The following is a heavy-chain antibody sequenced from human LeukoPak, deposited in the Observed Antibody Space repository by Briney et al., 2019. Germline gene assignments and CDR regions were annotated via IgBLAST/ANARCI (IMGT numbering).Heavy chain of an antibody. J-gene: IGHJ5*02. CDR2: VYFSGST. CDR1: GASISSLSYY. Sequence: SETLSLTCTVSGASISSLSYYWGWIRQPPGKGREWIGLVYFSGSTHYNPSLKRRVTISVDTSKNQFSLKLNSVTAADTAVYYCARPTVGYCSGGSCTGMNWFDPWGQGTLVTVSS. V-gene: IGHV4-39*01. CDR3: ARPTVGYCSGGSCTGMNWFDP. D-gene: IGHD2-15*01.